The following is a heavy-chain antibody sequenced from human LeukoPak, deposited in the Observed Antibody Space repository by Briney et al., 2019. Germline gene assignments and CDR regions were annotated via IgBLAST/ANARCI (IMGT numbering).Heavy chain of an antibody. CDR3: ARHGFASEYSSSSSWGY. CDR2: IYPGDSDT. CDR1: RYGFTSYW. V-gene: IGHV5-51*01. D-gene: IGHD6-6*01. Sequence: GESLKISCKGSRYGFTSYWIGWVRQMPGKGLEWMGIIYPGDSDTRYSPSFQGQVTISADKSISTAYLQWSSLKASDTAMYYCARHGFASEYSSSSSWGYWGQGTLVTVSS. J-gene: IGHJ4*02.